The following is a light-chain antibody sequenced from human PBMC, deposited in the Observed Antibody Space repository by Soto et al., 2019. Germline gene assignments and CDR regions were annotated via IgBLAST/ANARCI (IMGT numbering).Light chain of an antibody. V-gene: IGKV3-15*01. CDR1: QSVSSS. CDR2: DAS. Sequence: EIVMTQAPATLSVSPGDRATLSCRASQSVSSSLAWYQQIPGQAPRLLIYDASTRATGIPARFGGSGSGTEFTLTISSLQSEDFAVYFCQQCRNWPLTFGGGTKV. CDR3: QQCRNWPLT. J-gene: IGKJ4*01.